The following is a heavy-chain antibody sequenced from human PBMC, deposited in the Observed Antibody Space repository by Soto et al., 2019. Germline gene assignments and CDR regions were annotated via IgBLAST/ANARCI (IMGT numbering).Heavy chain of an antibody. D-gene: IGHD2-2*01. V-gene: IGHV2-5*02. J-gene: IGHJ3*01. CDR2: IYWDDDK. Sequence: QITLKESGPTLVKPTQTLTLTCTVSGFSLSSDGVGVAWIRQPPGKALEWLALIYWDDDKRYSPSLKTRLTIYKDTYKNQVVLTMTNMDPVDTATYYCAHAYGGTSWPNDAFDVWGQGTLVTVSS. CDR1: GFSLSSDGVG. CDR3: AHAYGGTSWPNDAFDV.